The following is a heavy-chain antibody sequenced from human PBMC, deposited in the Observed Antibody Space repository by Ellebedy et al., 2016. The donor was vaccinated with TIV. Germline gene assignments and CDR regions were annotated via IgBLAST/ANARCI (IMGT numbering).Heavy chain of an antibody. D-gene: IGHD3-22*01. CDR1: GYTFTSYF. J-gene: IGHJ4*02. Sequence: ASVKVSCKASGYTFTSYFLYWVRQAPGQGLEWMGIINPTSGSSNYAQKFQGRVTMTRDTYTSTVYMELRSLRSEDTAVYYCARGDNYYFDSSGYYYSYWGQGTLVTVSS. CDR3: ARGDNYYFDSSGYYYSY. CDR2: INPTSGSS. V-gene: IGHV1-46*01.